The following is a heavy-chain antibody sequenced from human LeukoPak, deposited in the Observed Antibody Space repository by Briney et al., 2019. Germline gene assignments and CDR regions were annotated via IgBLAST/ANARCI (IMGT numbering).Heavy chain of an antibody. J-gene: IGHJ4*02. CDR3: AKAFCSSTSCYQGY. V-gene: IGHV3-23*01. Sequence: PGGSLSLSCAASGCSFSSYAMSWVCQAPGPGMGLVSASSGSGGRAYYDNSVKGRFTISIDNPKNTLYLQMNSLRAEDTAVYYCAKAFCSSTSCYQGYWGQGTLVIVSS. CDR2: SSGSGGRA. D-gene: IGHD2-2*01. CDR1: GCSFSSYA.